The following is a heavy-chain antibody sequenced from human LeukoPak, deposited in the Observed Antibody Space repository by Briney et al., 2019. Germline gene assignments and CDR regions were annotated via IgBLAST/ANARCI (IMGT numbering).Heavy chain of an antibody. Sequence: GGSLRLSCAASGYTFSSYEMNWVRQAPGKGLEWISYISSSGSTIYYADSVKGRFTISRDNAKNSLYLQMNSLRAEDTAVYYCARVVEYSYGNFDYWGQGTLVTVSS. D-gene: IGHD5-18*01. V-gene: IGHV3-48*03. CDR1: GYTFSSYE. J-gene: IGHJ4*02. CDR3: ARVVEYSYGNFDY. CDR2: ISSSGSTI.